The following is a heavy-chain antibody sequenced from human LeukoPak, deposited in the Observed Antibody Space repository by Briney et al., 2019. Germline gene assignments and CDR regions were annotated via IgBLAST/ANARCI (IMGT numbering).Heavy chain of an antibody. CDR1: GFTFSSYA. Sequence: GRSLRLSCAASGFTFSSYAMHWVRQAPGKGLEWVAVISYDGSSKYYADSVKGRFTISRDNSKNTLYLQMNSLRAEDTAVFYCARAQGYVFDYWGQGTLVTVSS. CDR3: ARAQGYVFDY. CDR2: ISYDGSSK. D-gene: IGHD6-13*01. V-gene: IGHV3-30-3*01. J-gene: IGHJ4*02.